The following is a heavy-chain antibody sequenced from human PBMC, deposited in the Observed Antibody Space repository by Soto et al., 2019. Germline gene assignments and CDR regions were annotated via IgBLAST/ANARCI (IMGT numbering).Heavy chain of an antibody. CDR1: GASVGGHY. CDR2: VNYTGST. J-gene: IGHJ4*02. D-gene: IGHD3-22*01. V-gene: IGHV4-59*02. Sequence: QVQLQESGPGLVKPSETLSLTCPVSGASVGGHYWSWIRQPPGKGLEWIGFVNYTGSTTTNPFLMRRVTVSMDTFNTPFSLRLGSVTAAATAVYFCGRRNYFEGSGYKHFAYWGQGIVVTVSS. CDR3: GRRNYFEGSGYKHFAY.